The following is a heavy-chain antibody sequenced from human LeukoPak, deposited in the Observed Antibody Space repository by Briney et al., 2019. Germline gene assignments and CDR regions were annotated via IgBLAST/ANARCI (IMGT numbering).Heavy chain of an antibody. CDR1: GYTFTSYG. Sequence: ASVKVSCKASGYTFTSYGISWVRQAPGQGLEWMGWISAYNGSTNYAQKPQGRVTMTTDTSTSTAYMELRSLRSDDTAVYYCARVSDGDDAFDIWGQGTMVTVSS. V-gene: IGHV1-18*01. CDR2: ISAYNGST. D-gene: IGHD5-24*01. CDR3: ARVSDGDDAFDI. J-gene: IGHJ3*02.